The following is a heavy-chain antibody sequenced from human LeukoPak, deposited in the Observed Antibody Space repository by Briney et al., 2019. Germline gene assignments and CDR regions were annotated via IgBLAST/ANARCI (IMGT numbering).Heavy chain of an antibody. J-gene: IGHJ4*02. V-gene: IGHV4-59*08. CDR1: GGSISDYY. CDR3: ARHIRGTQH. D-gene: IGHD3-10*01. CDR2: IYYSGST. Sequence: SETLSLTCTVSGGSISDYYWSWIRQSPGKGLEYIGYIYYSGSTNYNPSLKSRVTISVDTSKNQFSLKLTSVTAADTAVYYCARHIRGTQHWGQGTLVTVSS.